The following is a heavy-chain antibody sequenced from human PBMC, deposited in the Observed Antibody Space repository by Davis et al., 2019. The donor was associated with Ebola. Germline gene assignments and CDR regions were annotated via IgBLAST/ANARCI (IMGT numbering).Heavy chain of an antibody. D-gene: IGHD6-13*01. V-gene: IGHV1-69*13. CDR2: IIP. CDR1: GGTFSSYA. CDR3: ARDKHLMQPFDY. Sequence: AASVKVSCKASGGTFSSYAISWVRQAPGQGLEWMGGIIPQKFQGRVTITADESTSTAYVELSSLRSEDTAVYYCARDKHLMQPFDYWGQGTLVTVSS. J-gene: IGHJ4*02.